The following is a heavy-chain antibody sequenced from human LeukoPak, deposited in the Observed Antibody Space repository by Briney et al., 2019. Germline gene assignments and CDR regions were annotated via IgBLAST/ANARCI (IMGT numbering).Heavy chain of an antibody. CDR3: ARERVDYYDSSGYYRPYAFDI. CDR2: IYYSGST. Sequence: SETLSLTCTVSGGSVSSGSYYWRWIRQPPGKGLEWIGYIYYSGSTNYNPSLKSRVTISVDTSKNQFSLKLSSVTAADTAVYYCARERVDYYDSSGYYRPYAFDIWGQGTMVTVSS. CDR1: GGSVSSGSYY. D-gene: IGHD3-22*01. J-gene: IGHJ3*02. V-gene: IGHV4-61*01.